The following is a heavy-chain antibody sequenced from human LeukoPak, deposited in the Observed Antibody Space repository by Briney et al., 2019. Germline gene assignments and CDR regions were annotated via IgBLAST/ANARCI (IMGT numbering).Heavy chain of an antibody. V-gene: IGHV3-23*01. CDR3: AKGGGGVLAS. D-gene: IGHD3-16*01. Sequence: HPGGSLRLSCAASGFTFSSYAMSWVRQAPGKGLEWVSSISGSGSSTYYADSVKGRFTISRDNSKNTLFLQMNSLEADDTAVYYCAKGGGGVLASWGQGTLVTVSS. CDR1: GFTFSSYA. J-gene: IGHJ4*02. CDR2: ISGSGSST.